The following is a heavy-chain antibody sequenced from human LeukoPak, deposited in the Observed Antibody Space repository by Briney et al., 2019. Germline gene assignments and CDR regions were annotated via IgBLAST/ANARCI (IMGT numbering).Heavy chain of an antibody. V-gene: IGHV3-11*04. Sequence: PGGSLRLSCAASGFTFIDYYMTWIRQPPGKGPEWVSYITSSGSMRSYADSVKGRFTISRDNAKNSLYLQMNSLRAEDTAVYYCARDKWELPGWFDPWGQGTLVTVSS. CDR2: ITSSGSMR. D-gene: IGHD1-26*01. CDR3: ARDKWELPGWFDP. CDR1: GFTFIDYY. J-gene: IGHJ5*02.